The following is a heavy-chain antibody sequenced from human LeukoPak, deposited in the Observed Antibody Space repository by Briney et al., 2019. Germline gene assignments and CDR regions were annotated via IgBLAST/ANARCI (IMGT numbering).Heavy chain of an antibody. D-gene: IGHD3-16*01. CDR1: GFTFSSHG. V-gene: IGHV3-30*03. CDR3: AREATWGNWYFDL. Sequence: PGGSLRLSCAASGFTFSSHGMHWVRQAPGKGLEWVAVIGRDGRAKRYAESVEGRFTLSRDNPNKIFFLEMNSPRNDDTATYYCAREATWGNWYFDLWGRGTLVTVSS. CDR2: IGRDGRAK. J-gene: IGHJ2*01.